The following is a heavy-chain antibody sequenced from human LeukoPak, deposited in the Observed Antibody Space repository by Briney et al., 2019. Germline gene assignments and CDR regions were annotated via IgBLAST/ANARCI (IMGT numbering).Heavy chain of an antibody. CDR2: ISGGGDGT. Sequence: PGGSLRLSCAASGFTFSFYAMSWVRQAPGKGLEWVSAISGGGDGTYYADSVKGRFTISRDNSENTVYLQMNSLRAEDTAVYYCARVSGGAFDVWGQGTLVTVSS. CDR1: GFTFSFYA. D-gene: IGHD2-15*01. V-gene: IGHV3-23*01. J-gene: IGHJ3*01. CDR3: ARVSGGAFDV.